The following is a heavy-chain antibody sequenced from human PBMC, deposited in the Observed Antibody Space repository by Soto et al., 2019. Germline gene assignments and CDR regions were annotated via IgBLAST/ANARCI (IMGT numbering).Heavy chain of an antibody. CDR3: ARGGIAPRGGMDV. D-gene: IGHD6-6*01. J-gene: IGHJ6*02. CDR2: ISPYNGDT. V-gene: IGHV1-18*01. Sequence: QVQLVQSGAEVKKPGASVKVSCKASGYTFTDYAISWVRQAPGQGLERMGWISPYNGDTSHEQKLQGRVTMTTDTPTRTAYMELRSLSPDDTAVYYCARGGIAPRGGMDVWGQGTTVTVSS. CDR1: GYTFTDYA.